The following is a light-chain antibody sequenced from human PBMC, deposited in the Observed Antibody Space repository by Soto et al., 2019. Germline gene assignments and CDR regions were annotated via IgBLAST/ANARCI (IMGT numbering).Light chain of an antibody. CDR2: EVN. CDR1: TSDVGGYEY. J-gene: IGLJ3*02. CDR3: SSFAGANIWV. V-gene: IGLV2-8*01. Sequence: QSALTQPPSASGSPGQSVTISCTGSTSDVGGYEYVSWYQQHPGKAPKLMIFEVNKRPSGVPNRFSGSKSGNTASLTVSVLQSEDEASYYCSSFAGANIWVFGGGTKLTVL.